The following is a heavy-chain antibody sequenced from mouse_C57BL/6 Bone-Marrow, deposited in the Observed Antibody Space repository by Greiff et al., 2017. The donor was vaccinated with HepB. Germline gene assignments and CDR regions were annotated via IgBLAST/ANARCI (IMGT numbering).Heavy chain of an antibody. J-gene: IGHJ4*01. Sequence: EVKLMESGGGLVKPGGSLKLSCAASGFTFSSYAMSWVRQTPEKRLEWVATISDGGSYTYYPDNVKGRFTISRDNAKNNLYLQMSHLKSEDTAMYYCARVGDPLYYYAMDYWGQGTSVTVSS. CDR3: ARVGDPLYYYAMDY. V-gene: IGHV5-4*03. CDR2: ISDGGSYT. CDR1: GFTFSSYA. D-gene: IGHD2-13*01.